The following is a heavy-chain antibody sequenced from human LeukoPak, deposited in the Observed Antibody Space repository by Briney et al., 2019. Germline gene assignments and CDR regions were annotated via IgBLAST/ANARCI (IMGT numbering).Heavy chain of an antibody. D-gene: IGHD6-13*01. V-gene: IGHV4-59*05. CDR1: GGSISSYY. CDR3: ARGAYSSSWYYYYYMDV. CDR2: IYYSGST. J-gene: IGHJ6*03. Sequence: PSETLSLTCTVSGGSISSYYWSWIRQPPGKGLEWIGSIYYSGSTYYNPSLKSRVTISVDTSKNQFSLKLSSVTGADTAVYYCARGAYSSSWYYYYYMDVWGKGTTVTISS.